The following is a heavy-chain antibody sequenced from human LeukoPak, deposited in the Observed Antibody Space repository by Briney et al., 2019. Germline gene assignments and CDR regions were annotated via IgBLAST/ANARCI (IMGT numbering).Heavy chain of an antibody. J-gene: IGHJ4*02. Sequence: SETLSLTCTVSGGSISSSSYSWGWLRQPPGKGLEWIVSIYYSGSTYYNPSLKSRVTISVDTSQNQFSLKLSSVTAADTAVYYCARDPDYDFWSGYSGNGFDYWGQGTLVTVSS. CDR2: IYYSGST. CDR3: ARDPDYDFWSGYSGNGFDY. D-gene: IGHD3-3*01. CDR1: GGSISSSSYS. V-gene: IGHV4-39*07.